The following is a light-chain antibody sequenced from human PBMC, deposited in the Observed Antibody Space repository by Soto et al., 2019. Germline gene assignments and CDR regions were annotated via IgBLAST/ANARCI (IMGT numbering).Light chain of an antibody. CDR3: TSYTSSTTWV. CDR1: SSDVGRYNY. J-gene: IGLJ3*02. Sequence: QPASVSGSPGQSITISCTGTSSDVGRYNYVSWYQQHPGKAPKLMIYEVSNRPSGVSNRFSASKSGNTASLTISGLQAEDEADYYCTSYTSSTTWVFGGGTQLTVL. CDR2: EVS. V-gene: IGLV2-14*01.